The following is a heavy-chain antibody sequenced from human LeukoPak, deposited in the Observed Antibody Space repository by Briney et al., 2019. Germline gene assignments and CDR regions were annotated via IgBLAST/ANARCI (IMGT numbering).Heavy chain of an antibody. J-gene: IGHJ4*02. CDR3: AKDKANDILTGLLGH. V-gene: IGHV3-30*18. CDR2: ISYDGSNK. CDR1: GFTFSSYG. D-gene: IGHD3-9*01. Sequence: GGSLRLSCAASGFTFSSYGKHWVRQAPGKGLEWVAVISYDGSNKYYADSVKGRFTISRDNSKNTLYLQMNSLRAEDTAVYYCAKDKANDILTGLLGHWGQGTLVTVSS.